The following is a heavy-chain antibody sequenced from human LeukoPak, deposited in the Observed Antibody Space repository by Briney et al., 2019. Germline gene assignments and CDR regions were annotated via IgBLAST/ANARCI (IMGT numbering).Heavy chain of an antibody. D-gene: IGHD3-10*01. CDR3: ARDAYGSGSYYNDY. CDR1: GFTFSAYE. Sequence: PGGSLRLSCAASGFTFSAYEMNWVRQAPGKGLEWVSVIYSGGSTYYADSVKGRFTISRDNSKNTLYLQMNSLRAEDTAVYYCARDAYGSGSYYNDYWGQGTLVTVSS. CDR2: IYSGGST. J-gene: IGHJ4*02. V-gene: IGHV3-53*01.